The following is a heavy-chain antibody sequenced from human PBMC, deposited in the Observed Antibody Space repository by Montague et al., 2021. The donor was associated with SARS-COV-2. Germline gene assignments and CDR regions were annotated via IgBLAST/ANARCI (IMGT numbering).Heavy chain of an antibody. CDR3: ARAIVDVTMMVVVMTGVEHYFDF. J-gene: IGHJ4*02. Sequence: SETLSLTCTVSGGSINSSYWSWIRQPPGKGFEWIGYIYYRGSTNYNPSLETRVTISVDTSKNQFSLKLSSVTAADTAVYYCARAIVDVTMMVVVMTGVEHYFDFWGQGTLVTVSS. V-gene: IGHV4-59*12. CDR2: IYYRGST. D-gene: IGHD3-22*01. CDR1: GGSINSSY.